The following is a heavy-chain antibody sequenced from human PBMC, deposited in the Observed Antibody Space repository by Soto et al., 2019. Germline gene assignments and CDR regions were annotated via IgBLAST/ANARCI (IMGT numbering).Heavy chain of an antibody. D-gene: IGHD6-13*01. CDR3: AAGEASSRNLAPYYLDF. CDR2: IHYSGTT. CDR1: GGSMRNYF. V-gene: IGHV4-59*01. Sequence: SETLSLTCTVAGGSMRNYFWTWIRQPPGKGLERIGYIHYSGTTSFFPSYTPSLRSRVTISEDTSKNQFSLKLLSVTTADTAVYFCAAGEASSRNLAPYYLDFWGQGTLVTVSS. J-gene: IGHJ4*02.